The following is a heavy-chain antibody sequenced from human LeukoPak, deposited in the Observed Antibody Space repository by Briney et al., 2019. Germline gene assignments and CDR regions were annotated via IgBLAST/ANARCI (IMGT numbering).Heavy chain of an antibody. CDR3: VKRSPEHYFDY. CDR2: FGGSGHGT. V-gene: IGHV3-23*01. Sequence: GGSLRLSCAASGFIFSSSAMSWVRQAPGKGLEWVSNFGGSGHGTSYADSVKGRFTISRDNSKNTLYLQMYSLRAEDTAVYFCVKRSPEHYFDYWGQGTLVTVSS. CDR1: GFIFSSSA. J-gene: IGHJ4*02.